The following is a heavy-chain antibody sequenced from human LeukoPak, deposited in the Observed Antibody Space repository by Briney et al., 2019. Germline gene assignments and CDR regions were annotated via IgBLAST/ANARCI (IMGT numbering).Heavy chain of an antibody. Sequence: PGGSLRLSCAASGFTFSSYVMSGVRQAHGKGLEWVSAISGSGGSKYYADSVKGRFTISRDNSKNTLYLQMNSLRAEDTAVYYCAKLFVVVPAAPVPYFDYGGQGTLVTVSS. CDR1: GFTFSSYV. CDR2: ISGSGGSK. J-gene: IGHJ4*02. V-gene: IGHV3-23*01. D-gene: IGHD2-2*01. CDR3: AKLFVVVPAAPVPYFDY.